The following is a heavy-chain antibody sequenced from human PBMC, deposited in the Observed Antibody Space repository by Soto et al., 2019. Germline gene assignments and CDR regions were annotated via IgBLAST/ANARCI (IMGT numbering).Heavy chain of an antibody. D-gene: IGHD6-13*01. CDR1: GGTFSSYA. CDR2: IIPIFGTA. CDR3: ARPLRIAAAHYYYYGMDV. V-gene: IGHV1-69*01. J-gene: IGHJ6*02. Sequence: QVQLVQSGAEVKKPGSSVKVSCKASGGTFSSYAISWVRQAPGQGLEWMGGIIPIFGTANYAQKFQGRVTFTADESTSTAYMELSSLRSEVTAVYYCARPLRIAAAHYYYYGMDVWGQGTTVTVSS.